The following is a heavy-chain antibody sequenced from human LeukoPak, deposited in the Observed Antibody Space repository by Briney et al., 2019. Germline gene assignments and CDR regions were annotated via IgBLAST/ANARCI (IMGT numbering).Heavy chain of an antibody. Sequence: GGSLRLSCAASGFTFSSYAMNWVRQAPGKGLEWVSSMSRGGGSTYYADSVKGRFTISRDNSKNTLYLQMNGLRAEDTAVYYCAKDREYSGSQIDYWGQGTMVTVSS. D-gene: IGHD1-26*01. CDR2: MSRGGGST. J-gene: IGHJ4*02. CDR3: AKDREYSGSQIDY. V-gene: IGHV3-23*01. CDR1: GFTFSSYA.